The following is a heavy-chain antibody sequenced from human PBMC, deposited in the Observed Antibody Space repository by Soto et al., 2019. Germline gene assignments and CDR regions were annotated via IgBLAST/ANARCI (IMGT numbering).Heavy chain of an antibody. CDR2: ISYDGSNK. Sequence: QVQLVESGGGVVQPGRSLRLSCAASGFTFSSYGMHWVRQAPGKGLEWVAVISYDGSNKYYADSVKGRFTISRDNSKNTLYLQMNSLRAEDTAVYYCARVASYNFYFDYWGQGTLVTVSS. V-gene: IGHV3-30*03. J-gene: IGHJ4*02. D-gene: IGHD1-1*01. CDR1: GFTFSSYG. CDR3: ARVASYNFYFDY.